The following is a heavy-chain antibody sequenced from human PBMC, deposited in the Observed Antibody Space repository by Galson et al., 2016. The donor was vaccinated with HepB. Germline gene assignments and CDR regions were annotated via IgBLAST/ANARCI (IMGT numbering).Heavy chain of an antibody. J-gene: IGHJ4*02. CDR1: GFTFRNYG. D-gene: IGHD2/OR15-2a*01. CDR3: AKRHEYCPPVGCSVDY. V-gene: IGHV3-23*01. CDR2: ISRSGDST. Sequence: SLRLSCAASGFTFRNYGMTWVRQAPGKGLEVVSSISRSGDSTDYADSVKGRFTISRDNSKNTLSLQMSSLIPDDTAVYFCAKRHEYCPPVGCSVDYWGQGTLVSVSS.